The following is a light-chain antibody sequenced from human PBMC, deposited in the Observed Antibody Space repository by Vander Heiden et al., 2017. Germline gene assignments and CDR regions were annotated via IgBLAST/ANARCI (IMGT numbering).Light chain of an antibody. Sequence: EIVMTQSPGTLSVSPGERATLSFRASQSVSSDVAWYQQKPGQAPRLLIYGASTRATGIPARFSGSGSGTEFTLTISSLQSEDFAVYYCQQYNNWPPLTFGGGTKVEIK. J-gene: IGKJ4*01. CDR2: GAS. CDR3: QQYNNWPPLT. CDR1: QSVSSD. V-gene: IGKV3-15*01.